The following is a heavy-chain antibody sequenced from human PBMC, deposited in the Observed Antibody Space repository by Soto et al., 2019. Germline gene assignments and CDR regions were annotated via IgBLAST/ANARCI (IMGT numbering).Heavy chain of an antibody. CDR2: ISAYNGDT. Sequence: ASVKVSCKASGYPFTSSGFSWVRQAPGQGLDWLGGISAYNGDTLYAVKFKGRVTMTTDTSTSTAYMELGSLRSDDTAVYYCATDPYCGSAPGCSALDAWGQGTTVTVSS. CDR3: ATDPYCGSAPGCSALDA. J-gene: IGHJ6*02. CDR1: GYPFTSSG. V-gene: IGHV1-18*04. D-gene: IGHD2-21*01.